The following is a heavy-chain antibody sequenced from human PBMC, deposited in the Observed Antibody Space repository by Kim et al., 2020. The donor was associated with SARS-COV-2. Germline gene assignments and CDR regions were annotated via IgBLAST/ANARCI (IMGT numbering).Heavy chain of an antibody. CDR1: GGSFSGYY. Sequence: SETLSLTCAVYGGSFSGYYWSWIRQPPGKGLEWIGEINHSGSTNYNPSLKSRVTISVDTSKNQFSRKLSSVTAADTAVYYCARRGRGPLTGYYKGYWGQGTLVTVSS. V-gene: IGHV4-34*01. J-gene: IGHJ4*02. CDR3: ARRGRGPLTGYYKGY. CDR2: INHSGST. D-gene: IGHD3-9*01.